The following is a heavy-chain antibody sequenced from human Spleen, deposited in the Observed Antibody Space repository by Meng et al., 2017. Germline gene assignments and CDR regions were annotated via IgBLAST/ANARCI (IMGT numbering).Heavy chain of an antibody. CDR3: GRDLIADVDY. CDR1: GDSVSSNIAG. J-gene: IGHJ4*02. D-gene: IGHD3-9*01. CDR2: TNYMSKWYN. V-gene: IGHV6-1*01. Sequence: QVQLQQSGPRLVNLSKTLPLICAISGDSVSSNIAGWNWIRPSPSRGLEWRGRTNYMSKWYNEYAVSVKSRITINSDTSKNQFSLQLNSVTPEDTAVYYCGRDLIADVDYWGQGALVTVSS.